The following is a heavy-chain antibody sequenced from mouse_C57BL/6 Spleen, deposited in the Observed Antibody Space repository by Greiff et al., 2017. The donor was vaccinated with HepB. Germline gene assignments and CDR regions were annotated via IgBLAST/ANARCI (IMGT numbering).Heavy chain of an antibody. CDR1: GFTFSSYA. J-gene: IGHJ2*01. Sequence: EVQGVESGGGLVKPGGSLKLSCAASGFTFSSYAMSWVRQTPEKRLEWVATISDGGSYTYYPDNVKGRFTISRDNAKNNHYLQMSHLKSEDTAMYYCARDDAAVGEAYFDYWGQGTTLTASS. V-gene: IGHV5-4*01. D-gene: IGHD1-1*01. CDR3: ARDDAAVGEAYFDY. CDR2: ISDGGSYT.